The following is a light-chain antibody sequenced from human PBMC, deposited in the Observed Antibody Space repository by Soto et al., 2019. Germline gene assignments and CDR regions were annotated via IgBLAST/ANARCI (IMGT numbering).Light chain of an antibody. Sequence: EIVMTQSPATLSVSPGERATLSCRANQSVSPHLAWYQQKLGQGPRLLIHGALTRASGIPARFRGSGSGTEFTLTISSLQSEDFAVYYCQQYNDWPRTFGQGTKVEIK. CDR1: QSVSPH. J-gene: IGKJ1*01. V-gene: IGKV3-15*01. CDR3: QQYNDWPRT. CDR2: GAL.